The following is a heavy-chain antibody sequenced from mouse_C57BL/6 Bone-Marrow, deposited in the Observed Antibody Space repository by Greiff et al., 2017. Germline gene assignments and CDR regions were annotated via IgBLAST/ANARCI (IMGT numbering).Heavy chain of an antibody. D-gene: IGHD2-2*01. Sequence: QVQLQQSGAELVRPGASVTLSCKASGYTFTDYEMHWVKQTPVHGLEWIGAIDPETGGTAYNQKFKGKAILTADKSSSTAYMVLRSLTSADSAVYYCTRRGDGYDGAWFAYWGQGTLVTVSA. CDR2: IDPETGGT. V-gene: IGHV1-15*01. CDR1: GYTFTDYE. J-gene: IGHJ3*01. CDR3: TRRGDGYDGAWFAY.